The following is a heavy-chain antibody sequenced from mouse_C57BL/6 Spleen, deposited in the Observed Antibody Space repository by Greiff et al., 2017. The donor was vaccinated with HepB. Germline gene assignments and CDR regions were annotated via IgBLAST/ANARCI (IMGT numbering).Heavy chain of an antibody. Sequence: VKLMESGPELVKPGASVKISCKASGYAFSSSWMNWVKQRPGKGLEWIGRIYPGDGDTNYNGKFKGKATLTADKSSSTAYMQLSSLTSEDSAVYFCARSGKINYYGSSYWYFDVWGTGTTVTVSS. CDR2: IYPGDGDT. V-gene: IGHV1-82*01. J-gene: IGHJ1*03. CDR3: ARSGKINYYGSSYWYFDV. CDR1: GYAFSSSW. D-gene: IGHD1-1*01.